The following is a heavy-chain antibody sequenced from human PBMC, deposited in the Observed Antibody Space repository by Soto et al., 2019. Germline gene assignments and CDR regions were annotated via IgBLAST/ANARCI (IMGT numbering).Heavy chain of an antibody. Sequence: SETLSLTCAVYGGSFSGYYWSWIRQPPGKGLEWIGEINHSGSTNYNPSLKSRVTISVDTSKNQFSLKLSSVTAAVTAVYYCATVVVEDDCWSHYTNWLDPWGQGTLDTVSS. CDR1: GGSFSGYY. CDR2: INHSGST. CDR3: ATVVVEDDCWSHYTNWLDP. V-gene: IGHV4-34*01. D-gene: IGHD3-3*01. J-gene: IGHJ5*02.